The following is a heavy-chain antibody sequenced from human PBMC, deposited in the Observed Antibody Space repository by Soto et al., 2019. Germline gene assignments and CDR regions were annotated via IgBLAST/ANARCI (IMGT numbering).Heavy chain of an antibody. D-gene: IGHD5-18*01. Sequence: ASVKVSCKASGYTFTSYVISWVRQAPGQGLEWMGWISAYNGNTNYAQKLQGRVTMTTDTSTSTAYMELRSLRSDDTAVYYCARDRATAMXSLGYYYYGMXVWGQGTTVXVSS. V-gene: IGHV1-18*01. J-gene: IGHJ6*02. CDR3: ARDRATAMXSLGYYYYGMXV. CDR2: ISAYNGNT. CDR1: GYTFTSYV.